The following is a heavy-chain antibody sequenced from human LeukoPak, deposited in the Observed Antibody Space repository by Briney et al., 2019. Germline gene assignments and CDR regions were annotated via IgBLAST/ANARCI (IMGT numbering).Heavy chain of an antibody. CDR1: GGSISSYY. CDR2: INHSGST. CDR3: ARQWLVSPLFDY. V-gene: IGHV4-34*01. J-gene: IGHJ4*02. Sequence: SETLSLTCTVSGGSISSYYWSWIRQPPGKGLEWIGEINHSGSTNYNPSLRSRVTVSVHTSKNQLSLKLSSVTAADTAVYYCARQWLVSPLFDYWGQGTLVAVSS. D-gene: IGHD6-19*01.